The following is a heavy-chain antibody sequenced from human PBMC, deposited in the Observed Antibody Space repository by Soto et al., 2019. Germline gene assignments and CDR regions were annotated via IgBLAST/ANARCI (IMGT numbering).Heavy chain of an antibody. CDR2: IKPDESEK. Sequence: GGSLRLSCTASGFTFSDSWMTWVRQAPGKGLEWVARIKPDESEKKYADSVKGRFSISRDNAKNSMYLQMDSLRGEDTAVYYCVRDFSRIVGATADAFDVWGQGTMVTVSS. CDR3: VRDFSRIVGATADAFDV. J-gene: IGHJ3*01. V-gene: IGHV3-7*01. D-gene: IGHD1-26*01. CDR1: GFTFSDSW.